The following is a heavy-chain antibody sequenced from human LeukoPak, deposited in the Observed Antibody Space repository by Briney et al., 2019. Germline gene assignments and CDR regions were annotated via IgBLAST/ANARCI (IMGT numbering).Heavy chain of an antibody. D-gene: IGHD3-10*01. CDR3: AKPHYSGSGSHSREDY. CDR1: GFTFRTYW. J-gene: IGHJ4*02. CDR2: INGDGTST. Sequence: PGGSLRLSCAASGFTFRTYWMHWVRQVPGKGLVWVSRINGDGTSTNYADSVKGRFTISRDNAKSTLYLQMNSLRAEDTAVYYCAKPHYSGSGSHSREDYWGQGTLVTVSS. V-gene: IGHV3-74*01.